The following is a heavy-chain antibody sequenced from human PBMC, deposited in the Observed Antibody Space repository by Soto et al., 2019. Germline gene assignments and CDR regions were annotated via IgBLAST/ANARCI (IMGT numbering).Heavy chain of an antibody. CDR2: ISWNSGSI. J-gene: IGHJ4*02. D-gene: IGHD6-13*01. CDR1: GFTFDDYA. Sequence: EVQLVESGRGLVQPGRSLRLSCAASGFTFDDYAMHWVRQAPGKGLEWVSGISWNSGSIGYADSVKGRFIISRDNAKNSLYLQMNSLRAEDTALYYCAKDRQQLVEKPFDYWGQGTLVTVSS. CDR3: AKDRQQLVEKPFDY. V-gene: IGHV3-9*01.